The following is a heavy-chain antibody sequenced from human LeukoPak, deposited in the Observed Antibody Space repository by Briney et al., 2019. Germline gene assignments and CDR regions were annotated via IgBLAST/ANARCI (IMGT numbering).Heavy chain of an antibody. CDR1: GGSFSGYY. CDR3: ARGPLIAYYFDY. J-gene: IGHJ4*02. V-gene: IGHV4-34*01. Sequence: SETLSLTCAAYGGSFSGYYWGWIRQPPGKGLEWIGEINHSGGTKYNPSLKSRVTISVDTSKNQFSLKLSSVTAADTAVYYCARGPLIAYYFDYWGQGTLVTVSS. D-gene: IGHD2-21*01. CDR2: INHSGGT.